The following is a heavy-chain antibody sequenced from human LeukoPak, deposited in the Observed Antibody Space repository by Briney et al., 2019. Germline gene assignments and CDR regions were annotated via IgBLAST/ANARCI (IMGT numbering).Heavy chain of an antibody. CDR2: IKQDGSEK. D-gene: IGHD1-26*01. J-gene: IGHJ4*02. CDR1: GFTFSSYW. V-gene: IGHV3-7*01. Sequence: GRSLRLSCAASGFTFSSYWMSWVRQAPGKGLEWVANIKQDGSEKYYVDSVKGRFTISRDNAKNSLYLQMNSLRAEDTAVYYCARGNDLGATLPLDYWGQGTLVTVSS. CDR3: ARGNDLGATLPLDY.